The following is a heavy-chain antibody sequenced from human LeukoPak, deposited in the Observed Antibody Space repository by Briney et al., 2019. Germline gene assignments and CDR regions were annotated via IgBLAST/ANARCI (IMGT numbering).Heavy chain of an antibody. CDR3: AKGGSYRSQPYFDY. Sequence: GGSLRLSCAASGFTFSSYSMNWVRQAPGKGLEWVSSISDNSRYIYYADSVKGRFTISRDNAKNSLYLQMNSLRAEDTAVYYCAKGGSYRSQPYFDYWGQGTPVTVSS. CDR1: GFTFSSYS. J-gene: IGHJ4*02. V-gene: IGHV3-21*04. D-gene: IGHD3-16*02. CDR2: ISDNSRYI.